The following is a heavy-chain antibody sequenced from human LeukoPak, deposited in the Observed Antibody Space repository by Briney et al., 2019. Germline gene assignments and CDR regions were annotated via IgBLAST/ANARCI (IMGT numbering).Heavy chain of an antibody. J-gene: IGHJ4*02. Sequence: GASVKVSCKASGYTFTGYYIHWVRQAPGQGLEWMGWINPNSGGTNYAQKFQGRVTMTRDTSISTAYMELSRLRSDDTAVYYCATPAATNYYDSSGYYYSNWGQGALVTVSS. D-gene: IGHD3-22*01. CDR3: ATPAATNYYDSSGYYYSN. V-gene: IGHV1-2*02. CDR1: GYTFTGYY. CDR2: INPNSGGT.